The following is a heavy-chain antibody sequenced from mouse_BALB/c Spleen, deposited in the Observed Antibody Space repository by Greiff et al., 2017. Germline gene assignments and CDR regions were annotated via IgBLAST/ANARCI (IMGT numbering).Heavy chain of an antibody. CDR1: GYSITSGYY. V-gene: IGHV3-6*02. J-gene: IGHJ4*01. Sequence: ESGPGLVKPSQSLSLTCSVTGYSITSGYYWNWIRQFPGNKLEWMGYISYDGSNNYNPSLKNRISITRDTSKNQFFLKLNSVTTEDTATYYCARTLGNPYAMDYWGQGTSVTVSS. CDR2: ISYDGSN. CDR3: ARTLGNPYAMDY. D-gene: IGHD2-1*01.